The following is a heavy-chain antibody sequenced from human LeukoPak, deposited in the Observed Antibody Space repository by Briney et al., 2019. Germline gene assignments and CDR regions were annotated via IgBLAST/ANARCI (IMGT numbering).Heavy chain of an antibody. CDR1: GGSFSSYY. CDR3: ARGVVRYCSGGSCFKRFSPSFDY. Sequence: SETLSLTCAVYGGSFSSYYWSWIRQPPGKGLEWIGEINHSGSTNYNPSLKSRVTISVDTSKNQFSLKLSSVIAADTAVYYCARGVVRYCSGGSCFKRFSPSFDYWGQGTLVTVSS. D-gene: IGHD2-15*01. V-gene: IGHV4-34*01. J-gene: IGHJ4*02. CDR2: INHSGST.